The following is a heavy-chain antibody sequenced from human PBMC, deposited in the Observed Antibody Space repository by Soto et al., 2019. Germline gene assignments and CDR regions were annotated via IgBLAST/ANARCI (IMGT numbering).Heavy chain of an antibody. CDR3: VKMGLVDCSGGSCYRANWFDP. V-gene: IGHV3-21*01. CDR1: GFTFRSYS. J-gene: IGHJ5*02. Sequence: LRLSCAASGFTFRSYSMNWVRQAPGKGLEWVSSISSSDNYIYYADSVKGRFTISRDNAKNSLYLQMNSLRAEDTAVYYCVKMGLVDCSGGSCYRANWFDPWGQGTLVTVSS. CDR2: ISSSDNYI. D-gene: IGHD2-15*01.